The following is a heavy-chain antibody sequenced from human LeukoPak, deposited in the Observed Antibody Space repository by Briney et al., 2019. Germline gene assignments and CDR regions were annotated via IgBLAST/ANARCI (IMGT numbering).Heavy chain of an antibody. J-gene: IGHJ3*02. Sequence: SETLSLTCAVSGGSLSSGGYSWSWIRQPPGKGLEWIGYIYHSGSTYYNPSLKSRVTISVDRSKNQFSLKLSSVTAADTAVYYCARGGGGEDAFDIWGQGTMVTVSS. CDR3: ARGGGGEDAFDI. CDR2: IYHSGST. CDR1: GGSLSSGGYS. V-gene: IGHV4-30-2*01. D-gene: IGHD3-10*01.